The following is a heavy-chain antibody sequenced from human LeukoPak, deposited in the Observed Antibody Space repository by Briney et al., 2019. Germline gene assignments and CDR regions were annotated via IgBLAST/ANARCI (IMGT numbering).Heavy chain of an antibody. Sequence: GGSLRLSCAASGFTVSSNYMSWVRQAPGKGLEWVSVIYSGGSTYYADSVKGRFTISRDNSKNTLYLQMNSLRAEDTAVYYCARDRVTIFGVAPRRAFDIWGQGTMVTVSS. CDR2: IYSGGST. D-gene: IGHD3-3*01. V-gene: IGHV3-66*01. CDR1: GFTVSSNY. J-gene: IGHJ3*02. CDR3: ARDRVTIFGVAPRRAFDI.